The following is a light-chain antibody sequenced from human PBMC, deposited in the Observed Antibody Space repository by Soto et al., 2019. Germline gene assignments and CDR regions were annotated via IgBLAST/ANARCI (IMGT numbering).Light chain of an antibody. Sequence: EIVLTQSPGTLSLSPGERATLSCRASQSLSTNYLAWYQRKPGQAPRLLIYGASSRATDIPRRFSGSGSGTDFTLTITRLEPEDFAVYYWQQYGDSPTTFGQGTKV. J-gene: IGKJ1*01. CDR2: GAS. V-gene: IGKV3-20*01. CDR1: QSLSTNY. CDR3: QQYGDSPTT.